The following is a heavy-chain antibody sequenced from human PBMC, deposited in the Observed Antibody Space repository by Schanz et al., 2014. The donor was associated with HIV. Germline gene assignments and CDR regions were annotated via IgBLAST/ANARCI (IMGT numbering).Heavy chain of an antibody. CDR1: GGSLSGYD. CDR2: INHSGST. V-gene: IGHV4-34*01. CDR3: AAFYSNYLYYYYGMDV. D-gene: IGHD4-4*01. Sequence: QVQLQQWGAGLLNSSETLSLTCAVYGGSLSGYDWNWIRQSPGKGLEWIGEINHSGSTNYNPSLKIQVSLWVDTSKRQFSRKLSSVTAADTAVYYCAAFYSNYLYYYYGMDVWGQGTTVTVSS. J-gene: IGHJ6*02.